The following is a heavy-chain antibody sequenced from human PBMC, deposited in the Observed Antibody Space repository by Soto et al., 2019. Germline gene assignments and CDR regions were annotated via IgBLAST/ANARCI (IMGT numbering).Heavy chain of an antibody. Sequence: GGSLRLSCAASGFIFSSYWMHWVRQAPGKGLVWVARINSDGSTTNYAASLKGRFTISRDNAKNTLYLQMHSLRAEDTAVYYCARVTVTDLDYWGQGTLVTVSS. D-gene: IGHD4-17*01. V-gene: IGHV3-74*01. CDR1: GFIFSSYW. CDR3: ARVTVTDLDY. J-gene: IGHJ4*02. CDR2: INSDGSTT.